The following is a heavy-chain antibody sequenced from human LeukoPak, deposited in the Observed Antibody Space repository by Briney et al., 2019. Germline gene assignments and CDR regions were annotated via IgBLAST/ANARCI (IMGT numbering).Heavy chain of an antibody. J-gene: IGHJ4*02. CDR2: IKQDGSEK. Sequence: HPGGSLRLSCAASGFTFSSYWMSWVRQAPGKGLEWVANIKQDGSEKYYVDSVKGRFTISRDNAKNSLYLQMNSLRAEDTAVYFCVREEDLAGGYFDYWGQGTLVTVSS. V-gene: IGHV3-7*01. CDR1: GFTFSSYW. CDR3: VREEDLAGGYFDY.